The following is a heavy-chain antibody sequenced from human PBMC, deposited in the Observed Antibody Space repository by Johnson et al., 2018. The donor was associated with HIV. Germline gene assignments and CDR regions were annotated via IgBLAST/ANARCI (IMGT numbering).Heavy chain of an antibody. CDR3: ARDPKYYYDSSGYYYEHDAFDI. V-gene: IGHV3-20*04. Sequence: VQLVESGGGLVKPGGSLRLSCAASGFTFDDYGMSWVRQAPGKGLEWVSGVNWNGGSTGYADSVKGRFTISRDNSKNTLYLQMNSLRAEDTAVYYCARDPKYYYDSSGYYYEHDAFDIWGQGTMVTVSS. D-gene: IGHD3-22*01. J-gene: IGHJ3*02. CDR2: VNWNGGST. CDR1: GFTFDDYG.